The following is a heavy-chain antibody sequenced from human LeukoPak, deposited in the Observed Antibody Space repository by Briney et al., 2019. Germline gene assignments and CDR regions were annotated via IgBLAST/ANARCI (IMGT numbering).Heavy chain of an antibody. CDR3: ARVSEYYDFWSGLVMDV. Sequence: PSETLSLTCTVSGGSISSYYWSWIRQPPGKGLEWIGYIYYSGSTNYNPSLKSRVTISVDTSKNQFSLKLSSVTAADTAVYYCARVSEYYDFWSGLVMDVWGKGTTVTVSS. V-gene: IGHV4-59*01. D-gene: IGHD3-3*01. CDR1: GGSISSYY. CDR2: IYYSGST. J-gene: IGHJ6*04.